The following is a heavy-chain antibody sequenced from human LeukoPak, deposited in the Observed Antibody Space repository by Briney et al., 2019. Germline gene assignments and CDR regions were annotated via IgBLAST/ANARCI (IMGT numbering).Heavy chain of an antibody. CDR1: GFTFSSYG. CDR2: IWYDGRNK. J-gene: IGHJ4*02. CDR3: ARDSFSSICLDY. Sequence: GGSLRLSCAASGFTFSSYGMHWLRQAPGKGLEWVAVIWYDGRNKYYAECVKGRFTISRDKSKNTLYQQMNSLRAEDTAVYYCARDSFSSICLDYWGQGTLVTVSS. V-gene: IGHV3-33*01. D-gene: IGHD6-13*01.